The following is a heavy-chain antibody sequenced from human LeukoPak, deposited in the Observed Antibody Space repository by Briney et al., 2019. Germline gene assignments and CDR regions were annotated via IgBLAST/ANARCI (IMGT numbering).Heavy chain of an antibody. CDR2: ISTSGSTM. V-gene: IGHV3-48*03. CDR3: ARSDIVVVTIDS. CDR1: GFTFSSYE. Sequence: PGRSLRLSCAASGFTFSSYEVNWVRQPPGKGLEWVSYISTSGSTMYYAGSVKGRFTVSRDNAKNSLYLQMNSLRAEDTAVYYCARSDIVVVTIDSWGQGTLVTVSS. J-gene: IGHJ4*02. D-gene: IGHD2-21*02.